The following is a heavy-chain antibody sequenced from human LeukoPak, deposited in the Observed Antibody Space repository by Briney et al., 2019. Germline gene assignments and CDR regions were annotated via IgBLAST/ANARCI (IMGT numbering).Heavy chain of an antibody. CDR1: KFTVSSNY. CDR3: ARLYDRSAYGAFDI. V-gene: IGHV3-66*04. Sequence: GGSLRLSCAASKFTVSSNYMGWVRQAPGKSLEEVSVLYSDGTTYYPHSVKGRFTISRDNSQHTLYLHLDSLRAEHTAVYYCARLYDRSAYGAFDIWGQGTMVSVSS. CDR2: LYSDGTT. J-gene: IGHJ3*02. D-gene: IGHD3-22*01.